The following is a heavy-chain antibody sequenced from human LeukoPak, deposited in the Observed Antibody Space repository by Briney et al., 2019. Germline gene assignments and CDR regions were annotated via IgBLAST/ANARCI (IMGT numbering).Heavy chain of an antibody. V-gene: IGHV4-34*01. CDR3: ARHKPHYYGSGSYKGPGWFDP. CDR1: GGSFSGYY. Sequence: SETLSLTCAVYGGSFSGYYWSWIRQPPGKGLEWVGEINHSGSTNYNPSLKSRVTISVDTSKNQCSLKLSSVTAADTAVYYCARHKPHYYGSGSYKGPGWFDPWGQGTLVTVSS. D-gene: IGHD3-10*01. J-gene: IGHJ5*02. CDR2: INHSGST.